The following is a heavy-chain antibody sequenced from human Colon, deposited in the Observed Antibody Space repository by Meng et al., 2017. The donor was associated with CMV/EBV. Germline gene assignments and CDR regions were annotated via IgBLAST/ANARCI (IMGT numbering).Heavy chain of an antibody. V-gene: IGHV3-23*01. CDR3: TRVANYLDY. J-gene: IGHJ4*02. CDR1: GFTFSNYA. CDR2: ISGSGGTR. Sequence: GGSLRLSCTASGFTFSNYAMSWVRQAPGKGLEWVSAISGSGGTRDYADSVKGRFTMSRDNSENTLYLQMNSLRPDDTAVYYCTRVANYLDYWGQGTLVTVSS.